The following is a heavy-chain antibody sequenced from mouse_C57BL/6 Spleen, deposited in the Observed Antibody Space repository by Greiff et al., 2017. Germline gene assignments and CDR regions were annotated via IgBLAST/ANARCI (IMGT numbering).Heavy chain of an antibody. J-gene: IGHJ3*01. Sequence: EVQRVESGGGLVKPGGSLKLSCAASGFTFSDYGMHWVRQAPEKGLEWVAYISSGSSTIYYADTVKGRFTISRDNAKNTLFLQMTSLRSEDTAMYYCARETYYGSSGFAYWGQGTLVTVSA. V-gene: IGHV5-17*01. CDR1: GFTFSDYG. CDR3: ARETYYGSSGFAY. D-gene: IGHD1-1*01. CDR2: ISSGSSTI.